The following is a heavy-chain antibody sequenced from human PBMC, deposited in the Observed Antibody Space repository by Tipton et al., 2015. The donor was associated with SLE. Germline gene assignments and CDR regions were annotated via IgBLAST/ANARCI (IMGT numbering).Heavy chain of an antibody. Sequence: TLSLTCTVSGGSISYYHWSWIRQSPGKGLEWIGYIYYTGNITFNPSLKSRVTISVDTSKNQFSLKLSSVTAADTAVYYCARRRIAVAGNHFDYWGQGTLVTVSS. CDR1: GGSISYYH. V-gene: IGHV4-59*08. D-gene: IGHD6-19*01. CDR3: ARRRIAVAGNHFDY. CDR2: IYYTGNI. J-gene: IGHJ4*02.